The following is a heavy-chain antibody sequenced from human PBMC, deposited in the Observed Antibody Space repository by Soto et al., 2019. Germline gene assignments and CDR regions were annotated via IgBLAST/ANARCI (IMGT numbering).Heavy chain of an antibody. V-gene: IGHV1-69*05. Sequence: QVQLVQSGAEVKKPESSVKVSCKAPGGTFSTYAISWVRQAPGQGLEWMGGIIPMFGTANYAQRFQDRVTXNPXESTNTVYMELSSLRSEDTAVYFCASGIQLWLRRINNGYSGWGQGTLVTVSS. D-gene: IGHD5-18*01. CDR2: IIPMFGTA. J-gene: IGHJ4*02. CDR3: ASGIQLWLRRINNGYSG. CDR1: GGTFSTYA.